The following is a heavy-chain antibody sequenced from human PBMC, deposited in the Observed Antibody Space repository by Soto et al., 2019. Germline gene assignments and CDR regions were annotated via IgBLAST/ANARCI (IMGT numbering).Heavy chain of an antibody. V-gene: IGHV4-59*01. J-gene: IGHJ3*01. Sequence: SVTLSLTCTVTDGSIRNYYWSWIRQPPGKGLEWIGFMFDKGNTNYNPSLKSRVTMSLDTSNNQFSLKVTSVTAADTAVYYCARAGVLRYFGSVWGQGTTVT. CDR3: ARAGVLRYFGSV. CDR2: MFDKGNT. CDR1: DGSIRNYY. D-gene: IGHD3-9*01.